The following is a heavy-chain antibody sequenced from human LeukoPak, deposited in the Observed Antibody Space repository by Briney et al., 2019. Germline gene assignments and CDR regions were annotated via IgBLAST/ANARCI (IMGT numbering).Heavy chain of an antibody. CDR2: INPNSGGT. V-gene: IGHV1-2*02. J-gene: IGHJ5*02. D-gene: IGHD3-10*01. Sequence: EASVKVSCKASGYTFTGYYMHWVRQAPGQGLEWMGWINPNSGGTNYAQKFQGRVTMTRDTSISTAYMELSRLRSDDTAVYYCARIRWFGEFNWFDPWGQGTLVTVSS. CDR1: GYTFTGYY. CDR3: ARIRWFGEFNWFDP.